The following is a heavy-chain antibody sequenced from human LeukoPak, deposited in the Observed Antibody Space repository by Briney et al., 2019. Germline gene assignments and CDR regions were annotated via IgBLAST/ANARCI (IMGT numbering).Heavy chain of an antibody. J-gene: IGHJ6*03. Sequence: PSGTLSLTCAVSGGSISSSNWWSWVRQPPGKGLEWIGEIYHSGSTNYNPSLKSRVTISVDKSKNQFSLKLSSVTAADTAVYYCARRSGESRVAVANRGKGKYYYYMDVWGKGTTVTISS. CDR1: GGSISSSNW. CDR2: IYHSGST. CDR3: ARRSGESRVAVANRGKGKYYYYMDV. V-gene: IGHV4-4*02. D-gene: IGHD6-19*01.